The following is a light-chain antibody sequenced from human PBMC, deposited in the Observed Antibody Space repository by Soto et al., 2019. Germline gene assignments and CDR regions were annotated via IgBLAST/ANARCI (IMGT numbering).Light chain of an antibody. CDR1: SSDIGGYNR. J-gene: IGLJ1*01. CDR3: CSYAGTDV. CDR2: EGN. V-gene: IGLV2-23*01. Sequence: QSVLTQPASVSGSPGQSITISCTGTSSDIGGYNRVSWYQQHPGKAPKLMIYEGNKRPSGISNRFSGSKSGNSASLTISGLQAEDEADYYCCSYAGTDVFGTGTKLTVL.